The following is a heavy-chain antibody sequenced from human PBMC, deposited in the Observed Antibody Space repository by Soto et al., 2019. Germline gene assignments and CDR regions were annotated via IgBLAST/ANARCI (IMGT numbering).Heavy chain of an antibody. J-gene: IGHJ6*04. D-gene: IGHD2-15*01. V-gene: IGHV3-66*01. CDR2: IQSGGPT. CDR3: ARDDVLCDGGRCYGVPLDV. CDR1: GFTVSSKY. Sequence: GGSLRLSCSASGFTVSSKYMSWVRQAPGKGLEWVALIQSGGPTYYADSVTGRCTISRDTSENTLHLQMDSLRAEDTAAYYCARDDVLCDGGRCYGVPLDVWGKGTRVTVSS.